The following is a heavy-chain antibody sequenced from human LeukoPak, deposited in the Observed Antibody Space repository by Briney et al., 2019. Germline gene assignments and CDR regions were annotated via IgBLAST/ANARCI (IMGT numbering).Heavy chain of an antibody. J-gene: IGHJ4*02. Sequence: ASVKVSCKASGGTFSSYAISWVRQAPGQGLEWMGGIIPIFGTANYAQKFQDRVTITTDESTSTAYMELSSLRSEDTAVYYCASPATGDGYNYWGQGTLVTVSS. CDR1: GGTFSSYA. V-gene: IGHV1-69*05. D-gene: IGHD5-24*01. CDR3: ASPATGDGYNY. CDR2: IIPIFGTA.